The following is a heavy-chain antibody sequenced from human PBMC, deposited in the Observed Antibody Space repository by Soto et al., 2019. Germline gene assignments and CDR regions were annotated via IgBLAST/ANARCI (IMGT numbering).Heavy chain of an antibody. CDR1: GFTFSSYG. Sequence: ESGGGVVQPGRSLRLSCSASGFTFSSYGMHWVRQAPGKGLEWVAIISFDASYEYYADSVKGRFTISRDNSKNTLYLQVHSLRAEDTGVYYCARDVTFYGSGIYYVVAVWGQGTTVTVSS. CDR3: ARDVTFYGSGIYYVVAV. D-gene: IGHD3-10*01. CDR2: ISFDASYE. J-gene: IGHJ6*02. V-gene: IGHV3-30*03.